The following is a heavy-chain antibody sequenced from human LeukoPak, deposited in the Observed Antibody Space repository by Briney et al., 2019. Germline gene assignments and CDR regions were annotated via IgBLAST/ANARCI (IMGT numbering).Heavy chain of an antibody. CDR2: IWYDGSNK. V-gene: IGHV3-33*01. Sequence: GGSLRLSCGASGFTLSSSGMHWVRQAPGKGLEWVSYIWYDGSNKYYADSVKGRFTISRDNSKNTLYLQMDSLRAEDTAVYYCARGSSWYDYWGQGTLVTVSS. CDR1: GFTLSSSG. D-gene: IGHD6-13*01. J-gene: IGHJ4*02. CDR3: ARGSSWYDY.